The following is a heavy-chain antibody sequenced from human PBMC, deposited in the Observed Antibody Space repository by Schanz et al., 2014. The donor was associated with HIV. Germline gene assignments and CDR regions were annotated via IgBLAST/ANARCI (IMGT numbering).Heavy chain of an antibody. Sequence: QVHLVQSGAEVKKPGASVKVSCKTSGYTFKNYGISWLRQAPGQGLEWMAWISASSGDTQFAQKFQERVTMTTDTSTDVAYMELKNLRSDDTAVYFCAIDYYKTRAGVAFDFWGQGTLVVVSS. CDR3: AIDYYKTRAGVAFDF. J-gene: IGHJ3*01. D-gene: IGHD3-10*01. V-gene: IGHV1-18*01. CDR2: ISASSGDT. CDR1: GYTFKNYG.